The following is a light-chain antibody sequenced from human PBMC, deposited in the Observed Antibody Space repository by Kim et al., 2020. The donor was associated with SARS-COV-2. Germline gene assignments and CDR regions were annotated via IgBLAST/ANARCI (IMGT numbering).Light chain of an antibody. CDR2: GAF. V-gene: IGKV3-15*01. CDR3: QQYKNWPYT. J-gene: IGKJ2*01. CDR1: QSVSSN. Sequence: EIVMTQSPATLSVSPGERATLSCRASQSVSSNLAWYQQKPGQAPRLLIYGAFTRATGIPARFSGSGYGTEFTLTINSLQSEDFAVYYCQQYKNWPYTFGQGTKLEI.